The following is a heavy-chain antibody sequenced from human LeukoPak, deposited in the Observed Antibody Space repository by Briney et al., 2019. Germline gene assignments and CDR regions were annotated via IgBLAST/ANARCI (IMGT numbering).Heavy chain of an antibody. Sequence: ASVKVSCKASGYTFTSYDTNWVRQATGQGLEWMGWMNPNCGNTGYAQKFQGRVTMTRNTSISTAYMELSSLRSEDTAVYYCARVEYQIDYYYYGMDVWGQGTTVTVFS. CDR3: ARVEYQIDYYYYGMDV. CDR2: MNPNCGNT. CDR1: GYTFTSYD. J-gene: IGHJ6*02. V-gene: IGHV1-8*01. D-gene: IGHD2-2*01.